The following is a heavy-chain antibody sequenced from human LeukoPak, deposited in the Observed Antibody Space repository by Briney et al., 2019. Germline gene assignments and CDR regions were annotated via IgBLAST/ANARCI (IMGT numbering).Heavy chain of an antibody. CDR2: ISSSSSTI. Sequence: SGGSLRLSCAASGYTFSSYSMNWVRQAPGKGLEWVSYISSSSSTIYYADSVKGRFTISRDNAKNSLYLQMNSLRAEDTAVYYCARLLMTYYYGSGSYSNPHDAFDIWGQGTMVTVSS. J-gene: IGHJ3*02. V-gene: IGHV3-48*04. D-gene: IGHD3-10*01. CDR1: GYTFSSYS. CDR3: ARLLMTYYYGSGSYSNPHDAFDI.